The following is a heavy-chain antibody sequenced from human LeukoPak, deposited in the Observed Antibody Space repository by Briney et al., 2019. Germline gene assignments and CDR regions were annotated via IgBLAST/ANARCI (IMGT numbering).Heavy chain of an antibody. CDR2: INHSGST. Sequence: GSLRLSCAASGFTVSSNYMSWVRQPPGKGLEWIGEINHSGSTNYNPSLKSRVTISVDTSKNQFSLKLSSVTAADTAVYYCARHWNYDYVLGRWGQGTLVTVSS. J-gene: IGHJ4*02. D-gene: IGHD3-16*01. V-gene: IGHV4-34*01. CDR1: GFTVSSNY. CDR3: ARHWNYDYVLGR.